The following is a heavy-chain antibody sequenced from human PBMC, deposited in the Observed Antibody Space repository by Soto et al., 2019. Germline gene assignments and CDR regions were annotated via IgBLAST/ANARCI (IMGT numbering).Heavy chain of an antibody. CDR2: FYPGDSTS. CDR3: ARIIGYCRNNDCSWTFDI. D-gene: IGHD2-2*03. Sequence: PGESLKISCKGSGYSFMSYWVSWVRQKPGKGLEWMGTFYPGDSTSTYSPSFQGQVTISVDKSISTAYLHLSSLKASDTAMYYCARIIGYCRNNDCSWTFDIWGQGTTVTVSS. CDR1: GYSFMSYW. V-gene: IGHV5-51*01. J-gene: IGHJ3*02.